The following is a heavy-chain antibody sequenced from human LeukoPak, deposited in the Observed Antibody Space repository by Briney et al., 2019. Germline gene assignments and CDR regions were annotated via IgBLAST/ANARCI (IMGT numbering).Heavy chain of an antibody. CDR2: IYYSRST. CDR1: GGSLSCYY. J-gene: IGHJ3*02. V-gene: IGHV4-59*01. D-gene: IGHD2-15*01. CDR3: AREGGGSCPSALDI. Sequence: PSETLPLTCSVSGGSLSCYYWSWLRQPPAKGLEWVEYIYYSRSTNYNPPLQSRVNISGDTYNNQFSLHQTYIPAPDTAVLYCAREGGGSCPSALDILGQGAMVTVSS.